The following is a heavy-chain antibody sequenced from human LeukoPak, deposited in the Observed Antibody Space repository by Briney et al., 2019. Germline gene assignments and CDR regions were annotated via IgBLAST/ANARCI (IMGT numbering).Heavy chain of an antibody. CDR2: ISGSGGST. Sequence: GGSLRLSCAASGFTFSSYAMSWVRQAPGKGLEWVSAISGSGGSTYYADSVKGRFTISRDNSKSTLYLQMNSLRVEDTAVYYCAPGRAAAALFDSWRQGTLVTVSS. CDR1: GFTFSSYA. V-gene: IGHV3-23*01. D-gene: IGHD6-13*01. CDR3: APGRAAAALFDS. J-gene: IGHJ4*02.